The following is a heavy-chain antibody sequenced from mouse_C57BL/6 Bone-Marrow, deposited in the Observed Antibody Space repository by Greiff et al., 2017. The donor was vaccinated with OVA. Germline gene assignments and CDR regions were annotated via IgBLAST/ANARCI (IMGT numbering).Heavy chain of an antibody. CDR1: GFTFSDFY. CDR2: SRNNANDYTT. J-gene: IGHJ1*03. D-gene: IGHD1-1*01. Sequence: EVKVVESGGGLVQSGRSLRLSCATSGFTFSDFYMEWVRQAPGKGLEWIAASRNNANDYTTEYSASVKGRFIVSRDTSQSILYLQMNALRAEDTAIYYCARDAAHYYGSSYPWYFDVWGTGTTVTVSS. V-gene: IGHV7-1*01. CDR3: ARDAAHYYGSSYPWYFDV.